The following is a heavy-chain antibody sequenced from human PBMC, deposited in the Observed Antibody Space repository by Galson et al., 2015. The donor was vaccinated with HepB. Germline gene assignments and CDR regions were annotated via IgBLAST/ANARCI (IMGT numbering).Heavy chain of an antibody. J-gene: IGHJ4*02. D-gene: IGHD3-16*01. CDR2: ISGYNGNT. Sequence: SLRLSCKASGYTFTNYGMSWVRQAPGQGLEWMAWISGYNGNTNYAENVQGRFTITRDKSTSTVSMQIKSLRSDDTAMYYCARGWGGCFAGAGCPDYWGQGTLVTVSS. CDR3: ARGWGGCFAGAGCPDY. CDR1: GYTFTNYG. V-gene: IGHV1-18*01.